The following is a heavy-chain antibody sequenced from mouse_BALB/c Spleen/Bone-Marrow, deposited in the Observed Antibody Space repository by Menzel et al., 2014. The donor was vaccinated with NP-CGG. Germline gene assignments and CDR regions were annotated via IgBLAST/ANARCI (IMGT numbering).Heavy chain of an antibody. J-gene: IGHJ1*01. CDR3: ARYNAYDWYFDV. CDR1: GYTFTSYW. Sequence: QVKLQQSGAELVKPGASVKLSCKASGYTFTSYWMHWVKQRPGQGLEWIGEINPSNGRSNYSEKFKSKATLTVDKSSSPTYMQLSSLTSEDSAVYSCARYNAYDWYFDVWGAGTTVTVYS. V-gene: IGHV1S81*02. CDR2: INPSNGRS. D-gene: IGHD2-2*01.